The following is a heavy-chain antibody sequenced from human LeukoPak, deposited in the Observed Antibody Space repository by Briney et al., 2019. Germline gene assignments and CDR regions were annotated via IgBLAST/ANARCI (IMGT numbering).Heavy chain of an antibody. J-gene: IGHJ3*02. CDR2: IWYDGSNK. Sequence: GGSLRLSCAASGFTFSSYGMHWVRQAPGKGLEWVAVIWYDGSNKYYADSVKGRFTISRDNSKNTLYLQMNSLRAEDTAVYYCARDNEDNAFDIWGQGTMVTVSS. CDR3: ARDNEDNAFDI. CDR1: GFTFSSYG. V-gene: IGHV3-33*01. D-gene: IGHD2-15*01.